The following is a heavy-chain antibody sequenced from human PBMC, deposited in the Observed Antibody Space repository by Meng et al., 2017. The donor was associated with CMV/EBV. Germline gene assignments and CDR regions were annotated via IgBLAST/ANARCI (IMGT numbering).Heavy chain of an antibody. CDR1: GFTFSSYE. CDR2: ISSSGSTI. J-gene: IGHJ4*02. V-gene: IGHV3-48*03. D-gene: IGHD4-23*01. Sequence: LSLTSAASGFTFSSYEMNWVRQAPGKGLEWVSDISSSGSTIYYADSVKGRFTISRDNAKNSLYLQMKSLRAEDTALYYCARDGYGGAFDYWGQGTLVTVSS. CDR3: ARDGYGGAFDY.